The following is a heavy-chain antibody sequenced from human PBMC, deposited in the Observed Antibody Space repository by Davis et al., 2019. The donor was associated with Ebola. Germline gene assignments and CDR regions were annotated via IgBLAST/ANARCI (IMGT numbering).Heavy chain of an antibody. Sequence: HTGGSLRLSCAASGFTFSTYAMSWVRQAPGKGLEWVARIKTDGSTTRYADSVKGRFSISRDNTKNTLYLQMNSLRGEDTAFYYCARDTSHQLPHWLYYFYGMDVWGQGTTVTVSS. J-gene: IGHJ6*02. D-gene: IGHD2-2*01. CDR1: GFTFSTYA. CDR3: ARDTSHQLPHWLYYFYGMDV. CDR2: IKTDGSTT. V-gene: IGHV3-74*01.